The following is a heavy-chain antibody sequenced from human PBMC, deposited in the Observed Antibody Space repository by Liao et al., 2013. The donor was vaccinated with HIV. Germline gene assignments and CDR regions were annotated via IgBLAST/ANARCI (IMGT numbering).Heavy chain of an antibody. CDR3: AQDLTTYGDTSPLVGGS. J-gene: IGHJ5*02. CDR2: INHSGST. CDR1: GGSFSGYY. Sequence: QVQLQQWGAGLFKPSETLSLTCAVYGGSFSGYYWSWIRQPPGKGLEWIGEINHSGSTNYNPSLKSRVTISVDTSKNQFSLKLSSVTAADTAVYYCAQDLTTYGDTSPLVGGSWGQGTLVTVSS. D-gene: IGHD2-21*02. V-gene: IGHV4-34*01.